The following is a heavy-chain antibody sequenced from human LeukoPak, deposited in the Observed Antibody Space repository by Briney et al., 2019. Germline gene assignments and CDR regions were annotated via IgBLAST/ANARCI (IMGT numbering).Heavy chain of an antibody. V-gene: IGHV3-49*03. CDR2: IRNKASGGTT. CDR3: TRDRIMTDF. Sequence: GGSLRLSCTASGFTFGDYSMTWFRQAPGKGLEWVSFIRNKASGGTTEHAASVRGRFTTSRDDSRSIAYLQMNSLKTEDTALYYCTRDRIMTDFWGQGTLVTVSS. J-gene: IGHJ4*02. D-gene: IGHD2-15*01. CDR1: GFTFGDYS.